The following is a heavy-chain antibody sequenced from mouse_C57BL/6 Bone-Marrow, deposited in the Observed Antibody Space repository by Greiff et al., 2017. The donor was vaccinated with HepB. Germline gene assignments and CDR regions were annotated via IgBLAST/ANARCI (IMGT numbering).Heavy chain of an antibody. CDR3: ARKAYYDYDGAMDY. CDR2: FHPYNDDT. CDR1: GYTFTTYP. J-gene: IGHJ4*01. D-gene: IGHD2-4*01. V-gene: IGHV1-47*01. Sequence: VQLQQPGAELVKPGASVKMSCKASGYTFTTYPIEWVKQNPGKSLEWIGNFHPYNDDTKYNEKFKGKATLTVEKSSSTVYLELSRLPSDDSAVYYCARKAYYDYDGAMDYWGQGTAVTVSS.